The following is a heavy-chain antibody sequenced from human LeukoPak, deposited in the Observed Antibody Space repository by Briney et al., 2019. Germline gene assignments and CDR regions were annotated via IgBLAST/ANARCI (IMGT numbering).Heavy chain of an antibody. Sequence: ASVTVSCKTSGYTFTSYAIYWVRQAPGQRLEWMGWINAGNGDTRYSQTFQGRLTITRDTSASTVYMELSGLRSEDTAVYYCASPYPGIAAAGNSYYYGMDVWGQGTTVTVSS. CDR2: INAGNGDT. CDR3: ASPYPGIAAAGNSYYYGMDV. D-gene: IGHD6-13*01. J-gene: IGHJ6*02. V-gene: IGHV1-3*01. CDR1: GYTFTSYA.